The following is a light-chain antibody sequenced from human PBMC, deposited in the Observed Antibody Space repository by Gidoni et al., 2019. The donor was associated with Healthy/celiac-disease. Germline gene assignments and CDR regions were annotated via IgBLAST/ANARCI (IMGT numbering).Light chain of an antibody. CDR1: QSISSY. J-gene: IGKJ5*01. Sequence: DIQMTQSQSSLSASVGDRVTITCRASQSISSYLNWYQQKPVKAPKLLIYAASSLQSGVPSRFSGSGSGTDFTLTISSLQPEDFATYYCQQSYSTLPITFGQGTRLEIK. CDR2: AAS. CDR3: QQSYSTLPIT. V-gene: IGKV1-39*01.